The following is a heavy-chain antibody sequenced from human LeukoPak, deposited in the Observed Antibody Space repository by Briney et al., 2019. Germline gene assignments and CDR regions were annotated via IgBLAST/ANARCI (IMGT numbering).Heavy chain of an antibody. CDR2: IYYSGST. V-gene: IGHV4-39*01. CDR3: ARSDSSGPLIPLFDY. J-gene: IGHJ4*02. D-gene: IGHD6-19*01. CDR1: GGSFSGYY. Sequence: PSETLSLTCAVYGGSFSGYYWGWIRQPPGKGLEWIGSIYYSGSTYYNPSLKSRVTISVDTSKNQFSLKLHSVTAADTAVYYCARSDSSGPLIPLFDYWGQGTLVTVSS.